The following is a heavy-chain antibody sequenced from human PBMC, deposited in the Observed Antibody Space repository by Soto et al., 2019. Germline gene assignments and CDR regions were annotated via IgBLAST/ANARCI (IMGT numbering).Heavy chain of an antibody. CDR3: ARVRHDLYGAGMDV. D-gene: IGHD4-17*01. CDR2: ISSSSSYI. Sequence: SGGSLRLSCASSGCTFSSYSMNWVRQAPGKGLEWVSSISSSSSYIYYADSVKGRFTISRDNAKNSLYLQMNSLRAEDTAVYYCARVRHDLYGAGMDVWGQGTTVTVSS. CDR1: GCTFSSYS. J-gene: IGHJ6*02. V-gene: IGHV3-21*01.